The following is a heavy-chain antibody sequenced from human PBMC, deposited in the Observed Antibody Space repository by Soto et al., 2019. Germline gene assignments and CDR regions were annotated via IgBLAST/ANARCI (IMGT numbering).Heavy chain of an antibody. Sequence: ESGGGVVQPGRSLRLSCAASGFTFSSYGMHWVRQAPGKGLEWVTVISYDGNVAYYADSVKGRFTISRDNSKNTLYLQMNSLRTEDTAMYYCAKEGPITNWYLDYWGQGTLVTVSS. CDR2: ISYDGNVA. D-gene: IGHD1-1*01. CDR1: GFTFSSYG. CDR3: AKEGPITNWYLDY. V-gene: IGHV3-30*18. J-gene: IGHJ4*02.